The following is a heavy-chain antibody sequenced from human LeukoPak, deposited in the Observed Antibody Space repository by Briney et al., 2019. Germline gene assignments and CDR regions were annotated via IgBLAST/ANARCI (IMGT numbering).Heavy chain of an antibody. Sequence: GGSLRLSCAASGFTFSSYAMHWVRQAPGKGLEWVAVISYDGSNKYYADSVKGRFTISRDNSKNTLYLQMNSLRAEDTAVYYCARDSLRYFDWLFEDYFDYWGQGTLVTVSS. CDR3: ARDSLRYFDWLFEDYFDY. CDR1: GFTFSSYA. CDR2: ISYDGSNK. D-gene: IGHD3-9*01. J-gene: IGHJ4*02. V-gene: IGHV3-30-3*01.